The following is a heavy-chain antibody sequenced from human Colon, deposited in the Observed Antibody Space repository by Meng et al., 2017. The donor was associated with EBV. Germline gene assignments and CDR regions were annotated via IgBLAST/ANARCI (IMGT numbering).Heavy chain of an antibody. CDR3: ASSDYYGSGSYYP. Sequence: QVQPPDQGLGRVKPSGTLSLTVPVLGGSISSNNWWSWVRQPPGKGLEWIGEIFHSGSTKHNPSLKSRVTMSMDKSKNQFSLRLSSVTAADTAVYYCASSDYYGSGSYYPWGQGTLVTVSS. V-gene: IGHV4-4*02. J-gene: IGHJ5*02. D-gene: IGHD3-10*01. CDR1: GGSISSNNW. CDR2: IFHSGST.